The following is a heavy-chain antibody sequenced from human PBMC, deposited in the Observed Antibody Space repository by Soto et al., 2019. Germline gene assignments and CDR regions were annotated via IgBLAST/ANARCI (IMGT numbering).Heavy chain of an antibody. V-gene: IGHV1-8*01. CDR2: MNPNSGNT. D-gene: IGHD6-19*01. J-gene: IGHJ1*01. CDR3: ARGHPPMYSSGWSEYFQH. CDR1: GYTFTSYD. Sequence: ASVKVSCKASGYTFTSYDINWVRQATGQGLEWMGWMNPNSGNTGYAQKFQGRVTMTRNTSISTAYMELSSLRSEDTAVYYCARGHPPMYSSGWSEYFQHWGQGTLVTVSS.